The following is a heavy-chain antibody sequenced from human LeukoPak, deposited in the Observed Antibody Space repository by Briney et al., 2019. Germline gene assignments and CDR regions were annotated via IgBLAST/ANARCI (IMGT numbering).Heavy chain of an antibody. V-gene: IGHV1-2*02. J-gene: IGHJ2*01. CDR1: GYTFTSYD. CDR3: ARGIRTNWYFDL. CDR2: INPNSGGT. Sequence: GASVKVSCKASGYTFTSYDINWVRQAPGQGLEWMGWINPNSGGTNYAQKFQGRVTMTRDTSISTAYMELSRLRSDDTAVYYCARGIRTNWYFDLWGRGTLVTVSS. D-gene: IGHD1/OR15-1a*01.